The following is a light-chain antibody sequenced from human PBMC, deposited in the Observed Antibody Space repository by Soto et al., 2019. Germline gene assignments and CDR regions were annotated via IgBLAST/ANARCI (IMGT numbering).Light chain of an antibody. CDR2: DAY. V-gene: IGKV3D-15*01. CDR3: KQSYSTPVT. CDR1: QSVSSN. Sequence: EIVMTQSPATLSVSPGERATLSCRASQSVSSNLAWYQQKPGQAHRLLIYDAYNRATGIQARFSGSGSGTDFTLTIRSLQPEDFATYYCKQSYSTPVTFGQGTKVDIK. J-gene: IGKJ1*01.